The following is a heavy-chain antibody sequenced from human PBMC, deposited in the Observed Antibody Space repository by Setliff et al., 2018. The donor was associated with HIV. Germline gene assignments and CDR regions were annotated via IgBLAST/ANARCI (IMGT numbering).Heavy chain of an antibody. V-gene: IGHV4-34*01. CDR1: GTSLNTYY. CDR3: AKTGRYYYGSGVTTDYLDD. J-gene: IGHJ4*02. Sequence: SETLSLTCAVYGTSLNTYYWTWIRYTPGRGLQWIGQIDHSGSTNYNPSLKSRFTLSVDASKNQFSLKVKSVTTADTATYYCAKTGRYYYGSGVTTDYLDDWGQGTPVTVSS. D-gene: IGHD3-10*01. CDR2: IDHSGST.